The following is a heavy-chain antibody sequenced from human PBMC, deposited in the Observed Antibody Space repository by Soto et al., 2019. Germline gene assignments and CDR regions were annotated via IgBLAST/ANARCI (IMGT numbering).Heavy chain of an antibody. CDR2: IYYSGST. V-gene: IGHV4-59*01. D-gene: IGHD6-19*01. CDR3: ASIAVTGPDFDY. Sequence: LSLTCTVSGGSISSYYWNWIRQPPGKGLEWIGYIYYSGSTNYNPSLKSRVTISVDTSKNQFSLKLSSVTAADTAVYYCASIAVTGPDFDYWGQGTLVTVSS. J-gene: IGHJ4*02. CDR1: GGSISSYY.